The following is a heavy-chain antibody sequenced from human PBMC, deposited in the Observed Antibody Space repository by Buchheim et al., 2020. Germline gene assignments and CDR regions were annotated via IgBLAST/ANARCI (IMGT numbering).Heavy chain of an antibody. CDR1: GFAFSSYW. CDR2: IKEDGTKK. Sequence: EVQLVESGGALVQPGGSLRLSCAASGFAFSSYWMTWVRQAPGKGLEWVANIKEDGTKKKYVDSVKGRFTISRDNAENSLDLQMNSLRVEDTAVYYCAQGELMGEDFWGQGTL. J-gene: IGHJ1*01. CDR3: AQGELMGEDF. D-gene: IGHD1-26*01. V-gene: IGHV3-7*01.